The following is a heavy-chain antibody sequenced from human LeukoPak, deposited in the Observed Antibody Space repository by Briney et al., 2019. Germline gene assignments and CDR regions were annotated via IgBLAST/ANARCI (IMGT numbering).Heavy chain of an antibody. CDR2: VSWDGTP. CDR1: GFIFDDYT. V-gene: IGHV3-43*01. Sequence: GGSLRLSCAASGFIFDDYTMHWVRQGPGKTLEWVALVSWDGTPYYADSVKGRFTISRDNSKNALYLEMDSLRTDDPAFYYCAKDLTYESSGTVIDNWGQGTLVTVSS. J-gene: IGHJ4*02. D-gene: IGHD3-22*01. CDR3: AKDLTYESSGTVIDN.